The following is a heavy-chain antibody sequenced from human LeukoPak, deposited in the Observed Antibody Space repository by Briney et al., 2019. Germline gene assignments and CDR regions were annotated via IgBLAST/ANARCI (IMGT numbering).Heavy chain of an antibody. D-gene: IGHD6-13*01. J-gene: IGHJ4*02. CDR1: GGSISSGGYY. CDR2: IYHSGST. V-gene: IGHV4-30-2*01. CDR3: AKIAAAGTGVVMGYFDY. Sequence: PSETLSLTCTVSGGSISSGGYYWSWIRQPPGKGLEWIGYIYHSGSTYYNPSLKSRVTISVDRSKNQFSLKLSSVTAADTAVYYCAKIAAAGTGVVMGYFDYWGQGTLVTVSS.